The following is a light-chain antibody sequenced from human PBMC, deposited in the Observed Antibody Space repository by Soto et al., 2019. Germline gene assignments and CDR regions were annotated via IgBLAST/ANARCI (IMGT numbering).Light chain of an antibody. V-gene: IGKV1-5*03. J-gene: IGKJ1*01. Sequence: DIQMTQSPSTLSASVGDRVTITCRASHSISSWLAWYQQKPGRAPKLLIYKASTLKSGVPSRFSGSGSGTEFTLTISDLQPDDFATYYCQQYTLYLETFGQGTKVE. CDR3: QQYTLYLET. CDR1: HSISSW. CDR2: KAS.